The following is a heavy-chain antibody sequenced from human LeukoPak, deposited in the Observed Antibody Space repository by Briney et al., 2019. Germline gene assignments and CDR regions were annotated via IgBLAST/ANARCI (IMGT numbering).Heavy chain of an antibody. V-gene: IGHV4-4*02. CDR2: THHDGSA. Sequence: SGTLSLTCAVSGGSITTRNFWSWVRQPPGKGLEWIAETHHDGSANYNPSLKSRVSMSVDKSKNHFSLRLTSVTAADTAVYYCAREGLGETYFEYWGRGILVTVSS. CDR3: AREGLGETYFEY. J-gene: IGHJ4*02. D-gene: IGHD3-10*01. CDR1: GGSITTRNF.